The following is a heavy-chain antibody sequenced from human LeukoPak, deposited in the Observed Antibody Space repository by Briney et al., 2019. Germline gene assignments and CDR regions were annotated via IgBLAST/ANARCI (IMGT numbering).Heavy chain of an antibody. CDR1: GYTFSSYY. V-gene: IGHV1-18*04. D-gene: IGHD1-1*01. Sequence: ASVKVSCKASGYTFSSYYMHWVRQAPGQGLEWMGWISPYSGSTLYAQKLQGRLTMTTDTSTSTAYMELRSLRSDDTAVYYCARFFTADNVVDYWGQGTLVTVSS. CDR2: ISPYSGST. J-gene: IGHJ4*02. CDR3: ARFFTADNVVDY.